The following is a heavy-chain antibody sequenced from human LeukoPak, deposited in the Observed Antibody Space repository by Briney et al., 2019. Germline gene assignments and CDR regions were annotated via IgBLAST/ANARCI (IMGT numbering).Heavy chain of an antibody. D-gene: IGHD1/OR15-1a*01. CDR3: ARQKWEQQGRDYYFNGLDV. Sequence: SETLSLTCSVSIGSISSSKWWSWVRQSPVKGLEWIGEIYLYGTTNYNPSFTSRVTMSVDRSRNQFSLKLTSVTAADTAVYYCARQKWEQQGRDYYFNGLDVRGPGTTVIVSS. J-gene: IGHJ6*02. CDR2: IYLYGTT. CDR1: IGSISSSKW. V-gene: IGHV4-4*02.